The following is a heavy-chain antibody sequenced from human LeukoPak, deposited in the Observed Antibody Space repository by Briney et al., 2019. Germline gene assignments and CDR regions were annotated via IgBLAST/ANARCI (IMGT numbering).Heavy chain of an antibody. V-gene: IGHV1-69*13. CDR1: GGTFSSYA. J-gene: IGHJ4*02. CDR2: IIPIFGTA. Sequence: SVKVSCKASGGTFSSYAISWVRQAPGQGLEWMGGIIPIFGTANYAQKFQGRVTITADESTSTAYMELSSLRSEDTAVYYCARAGASYYYDISGYYFPYWGQGTLVTVSS. CDR3: ARAGASYYYDISGYYFPY. D-gene: IGHD3-22*01.